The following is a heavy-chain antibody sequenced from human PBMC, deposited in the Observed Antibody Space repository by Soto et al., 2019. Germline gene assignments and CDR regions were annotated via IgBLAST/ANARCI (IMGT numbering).Heavy chain of an antibody. D-gene: IGHD2-8*01. Sequence: GGSLRLSCAASGFTFSSYSMNWVRQAPGKGLEWVSYISSSSSTIYYADSVKGRFTISRDNAKNSLYLQMNSLRAEDTAVYYCAKTRGAMIYAISVYGMDVWGQGTTVTVSS. CDR1: GFTFSSYS. CDR3: AKTRGAMIYAISVYGMDV. CDR2: ISSSSSTI. V-gene: IGHV3-48*01. J-gene: IGHJ6*02.